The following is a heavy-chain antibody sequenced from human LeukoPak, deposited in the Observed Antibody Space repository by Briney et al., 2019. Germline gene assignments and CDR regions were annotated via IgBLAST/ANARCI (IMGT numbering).Heavy chain of an antibody. D-gene: IGHD6-19*01. Sequence: SETLSLTCAVYGGSFSGYYWSWIRQPPGKGLEWIGEINHSGSTNYNPSLKSRVTISVDTSKNQFSLKLSSVTAADTAVYYCARGLRRVAVPGGWFDPWGQGTLVTVSS. CDR2: INHSGST. CDR3: ARGLRRVAVPGGWFDP. V-gene: IGHV4-34*01. J-gene: IGHJ5*02. CDR1: GGSFSGYY.